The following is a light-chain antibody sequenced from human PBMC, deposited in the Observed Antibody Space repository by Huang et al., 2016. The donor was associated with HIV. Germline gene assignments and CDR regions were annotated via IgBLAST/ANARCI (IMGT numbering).Light chain of an antibody. CDR1: QSVSSSY. J-gene: IGKJ1*01. CDR3: QQYGSSPT. Sequence: EIVLTQSPGTLSLSPGERATLACRASQSVSSSYLAWYQQKPGQAPRLLIYGASSIATGIPDRFTASGSETDFTLTIGRLEPQDFAVYFCQQYGSSPTFGQGTKVEI. V-gene: IGKV3-20*01. CDR2: GAS.